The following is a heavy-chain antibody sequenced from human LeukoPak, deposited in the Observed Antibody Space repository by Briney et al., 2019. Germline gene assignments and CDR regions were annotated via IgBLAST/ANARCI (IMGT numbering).Heavy chain of an antibody. CDR1: GFTFSSYS. D-gene: IGHD2-2*01. CDR2: ISSSSSTI. V-gene: IGHV3-48*01. CDR3: AKDWGYCSSTSCYFASVGNRFDP. Sequence: GGSLRLSCAASGFTFSSYSMNWVRQAPGKGLEWVSYISSSSSTIYYADSVKGRFTISRDNSKNTLYLQMNSLRAEDTAVYYCAKDWGYCSSTSCYFASVGNRFDPWGQGTLVTVSS. J-gene: IGHJ5*02.